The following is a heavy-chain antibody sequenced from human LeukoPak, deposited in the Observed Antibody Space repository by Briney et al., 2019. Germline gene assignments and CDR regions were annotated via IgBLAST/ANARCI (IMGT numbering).Heavy chain of an antibody. V-gene: IGHV3-48*01. Sequence: GGSLRLSCAASGFTFSSYSMNWVRQAPGTGLEWVSYISSSSSTIYYADSVKGRFTISRDNAKNSLYLQMNSLRAEDTAVYYCARRAYCGGDCSGGYYYYMDVWGKGTTVTVSS. CDR2: ISSSSSTI. J-gene: IGHJ6*03. CDR3: ARRAYCGGDCSGGYYYYMDV. D-gene: IGHD2-21*02. CDR1: GFTFSSYS.